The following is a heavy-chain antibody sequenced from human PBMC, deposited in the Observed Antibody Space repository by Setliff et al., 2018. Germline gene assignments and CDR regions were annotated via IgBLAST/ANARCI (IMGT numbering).Heavy chain of an antibody. CDR3: ARAITSKYYFEY. CDR2: IYYSGST. CDR1: GGSISSSSYY. V-gene: IGHV4-39*07. D-gene: IGHD3-16*01. Sequence: LSLTCTVSGGSISSSSYYWGWIRQPPGKGLEWIGSIYYSGSTYYNPSLKSRVTISVDTSKTQFSLRLSSVTAADTAVYYCARAITSKYYFEYWGQGTLVTVSS. J-gene: IGHJ4*02.